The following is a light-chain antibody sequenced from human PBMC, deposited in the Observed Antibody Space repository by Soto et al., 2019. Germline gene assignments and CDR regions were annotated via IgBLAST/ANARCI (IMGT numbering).Light chain of an antibody. CDR3: HQRAGWPPT. J-gene: IGKJ4*01. CDR2: DAS. CDR1: RSVNNF. V-gene: IGKV3-11*01. Sequence: EIVLTQSPVTLSLSPGERASLSCRATRSVNNFVAWYQQKPGQAPSLLIPDASNRATGIPDRFSGSGSGTDFTLTINSLEPEDFAVYFCHQRAGWPPTFGGGTKVDIK.